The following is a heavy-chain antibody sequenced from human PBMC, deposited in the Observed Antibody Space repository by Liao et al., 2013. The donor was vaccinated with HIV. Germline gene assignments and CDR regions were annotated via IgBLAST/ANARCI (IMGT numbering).Heavy chain of an antibody. D-gene: IGHD6-19*01. Sequence: QLQLQESGPGLVQPSETLSLTCTVSGGSISGSDYYWGWIRQPPGKGLGWIGSIFYSGSTYYNPSLKSRVTISVDRSKNQFSLKLTSVTAEDTAVYYCARPFAYTTGWFDWYFDLWGRGTLVTVSS. CDR1: GGSISGSDYY. CDR2: IFYSGST. CDR3: ARPFAYTTGWFDWYFDL. V-gene: IGHV4-39*07. J-gene: IGHJ2*01.